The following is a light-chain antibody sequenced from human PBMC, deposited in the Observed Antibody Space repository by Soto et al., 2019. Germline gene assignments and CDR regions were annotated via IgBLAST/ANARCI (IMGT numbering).Light chain of an antibody. CDR3: SSYADSSTFYV. Sequence: QSVLTQPPSASGSPGQSVTISCTGTSSDVGGYKYVSWYQQHPGKAPKLIIYDVTKRPSGVPDRFSGSKSGNTASLTVSGLQADDEADYYCSSYADSSTFYVFGAGTRSPS. CDR2: DVT. J-gene: IGLJ1*01. CDR1: SSDVGGYKY. V-gene: IGLV2-8*01.